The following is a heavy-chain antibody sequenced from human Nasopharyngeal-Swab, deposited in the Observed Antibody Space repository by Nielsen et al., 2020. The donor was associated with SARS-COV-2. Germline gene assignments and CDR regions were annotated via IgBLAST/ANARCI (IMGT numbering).Heavy chain of an antibody. Sequence: GGSLRLSCAASGFTFSNSDMNWVRQAPGKGLEWVSGVSWNGSRTHYADSVKGRFIISRDNSRNFLYQQMNSLRPEDMAVYYCARSRTDYGGTWYDAFDIWGQGTLVTVSS. J-gene: IGHJ3*02. CDR2: VSWNGSRT. CDR3: ARSRTDYGGTWYDAFDI. V-gene: IGHV3-19*01. D-gene: IGHD4/OR15-4a*01. CDR1: GFTFSNSD.